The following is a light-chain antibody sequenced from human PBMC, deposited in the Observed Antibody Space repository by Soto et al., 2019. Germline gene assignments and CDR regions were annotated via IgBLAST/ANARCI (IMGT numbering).Light chain of an antibody. CDR2: DDT. CDR3: STFAVSPVI. Sequence: CTGTSSDVGTYKPVSWYQQYPGKAPKVIIYDDTKRPSGVSSRFSGSKSGTTASLTVSGLQADDEADYYCSTFAVSPVIFGGGTKVTVL. V-gene: IGLV2-14*02. J-gene: IGLJ2*01. CDR1: SSDVGTYKP.